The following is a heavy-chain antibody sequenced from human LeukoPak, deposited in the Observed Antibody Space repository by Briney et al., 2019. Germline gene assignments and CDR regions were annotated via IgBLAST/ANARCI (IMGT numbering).Heavy chain of an antibody. D-gene: IGHD3-22*01. CDR3: AKERATYYYDSSSQPFDY. J-gene: IGHJ4*02. CDR1: GFTFSSYA. Sequence: GGSLRLSCAASGFTFSSYAMSWVRQAPGKGLEWVSAISGSGGSTYCADSVKGRFTISRDNSKNTLYLQMNSLRAEDTAVYYCAKERATYYYDSSSQPFDYWGQGTLVTVSS. V-gene: IGHV3-23*01. CDR2: ISGSGGST.